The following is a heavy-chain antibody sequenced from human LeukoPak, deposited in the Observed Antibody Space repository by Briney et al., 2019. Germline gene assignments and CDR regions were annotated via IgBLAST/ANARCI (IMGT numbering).Heavy chain of an antibody. CDR1: GGSFSGYY. D-gene: IGHD6-13*01. CDR2: IWYDGSNR. Sequence: LSLTCAVYGGSFSGYYWSWIRQPPGKGLEWVAVIWYDGSNRYYADSVKGRFTISRDNSKNTLYLQMNSLRAEDTAVYYCARDGRIAAASDINYWGQGTLVTVSS. CDR3: ARDGRIAAASDINY. V-gene: IGHV3-33*08. J-gene: IGHJ4*02.